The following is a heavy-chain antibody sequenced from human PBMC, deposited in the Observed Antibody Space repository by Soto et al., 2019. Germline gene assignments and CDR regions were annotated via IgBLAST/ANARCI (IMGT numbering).Heavy chain of an antibody. CDR1: GYTFTGYY. CDR3: ARHGGIAAAGIPGYYYYYGMDV. Sequence: ASVKVSCKASGYTFTGYYMHWVRQAPGQGLEWMGWINPNSGGTNYAQKFQGRVTMTRDTSISTAYMELSRLRSDDTAVYYCARHGGIAAAGIPGYYYYYGMDVWGQGTTVTVSS. D-gene: IGHD6-13*01. V-gene: IGHV1-2*02. CDR2: INPNSGGT. J-gene: IGHJ6*02.